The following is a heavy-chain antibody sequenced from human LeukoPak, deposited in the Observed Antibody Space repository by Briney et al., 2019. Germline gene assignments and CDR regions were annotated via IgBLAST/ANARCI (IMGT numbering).Heavy chain of an antibody. V-gene: IGHV3-23*01. CDR1: GFTFSSYA. Sequence: GGSLRLSCAASGFTFSSYAMSWVRQAPGKGLEWVSAISGSGGSTYYADSVKGRFTISRDNAKNSLYLQMNSLRAEDTALYYCAKVFMKDAFDIWGQGTMVTVSS. CDR2: ISGSGGST. CDR3: AKVFMKDAFDI. J-gene: IGHJ3*02. D-gene: IGHD3-16*01.